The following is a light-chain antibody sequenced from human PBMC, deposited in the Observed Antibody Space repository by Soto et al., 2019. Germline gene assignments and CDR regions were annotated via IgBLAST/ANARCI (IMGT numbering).Light chain of an antibody. CDR3: QQYHSYPIT. CDR1: EGIRRG. V-gene: IGKV1-5*01. J-gene: IGKJ4*01. CDR2: DAS. Sequence: DIKMTQSPSTRSASVGDGVPITCRASEGIRRGLAWYQVKPGRAPTVLIYDASTLESGVPSRFSGSASGTEFTLTISRLQPDDFATYFCQQYHSYPITFGGGTKVEIK.